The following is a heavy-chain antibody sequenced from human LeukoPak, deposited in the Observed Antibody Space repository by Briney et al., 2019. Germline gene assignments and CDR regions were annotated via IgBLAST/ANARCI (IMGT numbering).Heavy chain of an antibody. CDR2: TSYDGGNK. Sequence: PGGSLRLSCAASGFTFGNYGMHWVRQAPGKGLEWVAVTSYDGGNKYYADSVKGRLTISRDNSKNTLYLQMNSLSDEDTALYYCAKDRGSYYHDIDVWGQGTTVTVS. CDR1: GFTFGNYG. J-gene: IGHJ6*02. CDR3: AKDRGSYYHDIDV. V-gene: IGHV3-30*18.